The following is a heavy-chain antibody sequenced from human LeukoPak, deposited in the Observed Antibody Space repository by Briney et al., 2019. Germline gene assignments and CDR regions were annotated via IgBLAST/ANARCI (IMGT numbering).Heavy chain of an antibody. CDR1: GGSFSGYY. V-gene: IGHV4-34*01. CDR3: ARARMGAAVAGTWFDP. J-gene: IGHJ5*02. D-gene: IGHD6-19*01. Sequence: SETLSLTCAVYGGSFSGYYWSWIRQPPGKGLEWIGEINHSGSTNYNPSLKSRVTISVDTSKNQFSLKLSSVTAADTAVYYCARARMGAAVAGTWFDPWGQGTLVTVSS. CDR2: INHSGST.